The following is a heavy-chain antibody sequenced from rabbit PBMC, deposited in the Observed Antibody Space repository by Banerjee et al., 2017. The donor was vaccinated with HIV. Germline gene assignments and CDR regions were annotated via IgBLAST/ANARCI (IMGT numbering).Heavy chain of an antibody. D-gene: IGHD2-1*01. CDR3: ARHDYGNVPNL. J-gene: IGHJ4*01. V-gene: IGHV1S40*01. Sequence: QSLEESGGDLVKPGASLTLTCKASGFTLSNYWICWVRQAPGKGLEWIGCINSSSRNVVYASWATGRFTISKTSSTTVTLQMTSLTVADTATYFCARHDYGNVPNLWGQGTLVTVS. CDR1: GFTLSNYW. CDR2: INSSSRNV.